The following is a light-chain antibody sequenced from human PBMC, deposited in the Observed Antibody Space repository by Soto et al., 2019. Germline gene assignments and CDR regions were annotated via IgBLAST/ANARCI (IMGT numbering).Light chain of an antibody. J-gene: IGKJ1*01. CDR3: QQYNDNWT. V-gene: IGKV1-5*03. Sequence: DIQMTQSPSTLSASVGDRVTITCRASQSISSWLAWHQQKPRKAPRLLIYKASNLESGVASRFSGSGSGTEFTLTITSLQPDDSAIYYCQQYNDNWTFGQGTKVEIK. CDR1: QSISSW. CDR2: KAS.